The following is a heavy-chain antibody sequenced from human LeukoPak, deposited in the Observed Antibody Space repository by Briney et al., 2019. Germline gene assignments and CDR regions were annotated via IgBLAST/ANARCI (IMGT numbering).Heavy chain of an antibody. V-gene: IGHV7-4-1*02. CDR2: INTNTGNP. CDR3: ASSSALASRPFDY. J-gene: IGHJ4*02. D-gene: IGHD3-10*01. CDR1: GGTFSSYA. Sequence: ASVKVSCKASGGTFSSYAISWVRQAPGQGLEWMGWINTNTGNPTYAQGFTGRFVFSLDTSVSTAYLQISSLKAEDTAVYYCASSSALASRPFDYWGQGTLVTVPS.